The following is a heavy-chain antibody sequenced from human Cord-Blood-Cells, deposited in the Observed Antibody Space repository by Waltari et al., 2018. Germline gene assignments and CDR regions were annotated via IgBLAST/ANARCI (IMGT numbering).Heavy chain of an antibody. CDR1: GFTFSSYC. D-gene: IGHD2-21*01. J-gene: IGHJ4*02. CDR3: ASSYCGGDCYYFDY. Sequence: EVQLVESGGGLVQPGGSLRLSCAASGFTFSSYCMHWVRQSPGKGLVWVSRINSDGSSTSYADSVKGRFTISRDNAKNTLYLQMNSLRAEDTAVYYCASSYCGGDCYYFDYWGQGTLVTVSS. CDR2: INSDGSST. V-gene: IGHV3-74*01.